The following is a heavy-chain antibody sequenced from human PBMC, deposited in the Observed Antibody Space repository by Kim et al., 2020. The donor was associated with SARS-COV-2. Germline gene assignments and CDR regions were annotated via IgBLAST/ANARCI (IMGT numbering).Heavy chain of an antibody. D-gene: IGHD3-3*01. CDR1: GFTFSSYW. CDR3: ARDHAFGVVIIGIYYYYYCMAV. V-gene: IGHV3-7*03. Sequence: GGSLRLSCAASGFTFSSYWMSWVRQAPGKGLEWVANIKQDGSEKYYVDSVKGRFTISRDNAKNSLYLQMNSLRAEDTAVYYCARDHAFGVVIIGIYYYYYCMAVWSQGTTVTVSS. J-gene: IGHJ6*02. CDR2: IKQDGSEK.